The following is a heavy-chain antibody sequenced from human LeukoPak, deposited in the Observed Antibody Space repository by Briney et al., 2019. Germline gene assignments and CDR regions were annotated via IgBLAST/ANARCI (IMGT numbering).Heavy chain of an antibody. CDR1: GYTLTELS. CDR2: FDPEDGET. D-gene: IGHD3-3*01. Sequence: ASVKVSCKVSGYTLTELSMHWVRQAPGKGLEWMGGFDPEDGETIYAQKFQGRVTMTEDTSTDTAYMELSSLRSEDTAVYYCAREDDFWSGYQEGPQGAFDIWGQGTMVTVSS. V-gene: IGHV1-24*01. J-gene: IGHJ3*02. CDR3: AREDDFWSGYQEGPQGAFDI.